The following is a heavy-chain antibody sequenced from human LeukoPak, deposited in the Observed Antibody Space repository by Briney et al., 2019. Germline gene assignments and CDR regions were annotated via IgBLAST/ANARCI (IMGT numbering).Heavy chain of an antibody. J-gene: IGHJ4*02. CDR1: GFTFSDYY. V-gene: IGHV3-11*01. CDR2: ISSSGSTI. Sequence: PGGSLRLSCAASGFTFSDYYMSWIRQAPGKGLEWVSYISSSGSTIYYADPVKGRFTISRDNAKNSLYLQMNSLRAEDTAVYYCAKSSYYDSSGYYRKYYFDYWGQGTLVTVSS. CDR3: AKSSYYDSSGYYRKYYFDY. D-gene: IGHD3-22*01.